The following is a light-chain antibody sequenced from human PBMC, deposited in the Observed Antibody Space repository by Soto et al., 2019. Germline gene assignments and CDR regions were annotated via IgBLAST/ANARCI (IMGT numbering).Light chain of an antibody. Sequence: EIVLTQSPGTLSLSPGERATLSCRASQSVSSSYLAWYQQKPGQAPRLLIYGASSRATGIPDRFSGSGSGTDFTLTISRLEPEDFAVYYCQQYYTWPSFGQGTRLEIK. CDR2: GAS. CDR3: QQYYTWPS. J-gene: IGKJ5*01. CDR1: QSVSSSY. V-gene: IGKV3-20*01.